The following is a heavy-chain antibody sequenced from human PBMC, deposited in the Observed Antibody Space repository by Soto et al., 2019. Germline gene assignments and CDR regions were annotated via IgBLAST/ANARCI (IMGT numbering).Heavy chain of an antibody. CDR2: ISGSGGST. CDR3: ATRGVEMATTSFWSYYGMDV. CDR1: GFTFSSYA. V-gene: IGHV3-23*01. Sequence: QPGGSLRLSCAASGFTFSSYAMSWVRQAPGKGLEWVSAISGSGGSTYYADSVKGRFTISRDNSKNTLYLQMNSLRAEDTAVYYCATRGVEMATTSFWSYYGMDVWGQGTTVTVSS. J-gene: IGHJ6*02. D-gene: IGHD5-12*01.